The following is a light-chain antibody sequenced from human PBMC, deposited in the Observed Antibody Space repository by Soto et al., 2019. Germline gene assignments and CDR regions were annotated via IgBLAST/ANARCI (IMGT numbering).Light chain of an antibody. J-gene: IGKJ3*01. Sequence: EIVLTQSPGTLSLSPGERATLSCRASESVSTSYLAWYQQKPGQAPRLLIYGASGRATGIPDRFSVSASGTDFTLTISRLEPEDCAGYYCQHYGTSALFGPGTKVDIK. CDR1: ESVSTSY. CDR3: QHYGTSAL. V-gene: IGKV3-20*01. CDR2: GAS.